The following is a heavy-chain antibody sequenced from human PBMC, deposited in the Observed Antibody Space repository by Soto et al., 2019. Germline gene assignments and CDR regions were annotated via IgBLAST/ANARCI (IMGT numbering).Heavy chain of an antibody. D-gene: IGHD6-13*01. J-gene: IGHJ6*03. CDR3: ARLPGTATTRYYYYMDV. Sequence: PSETLSLTCTVSGGSISSGGYYWSWIRQHPGKGLEWIGYIYYSGSTYYNPSLKSRVTISVDTSKNQFSLKLSSVTAADTAVYYCARLPGTATTRYYYYMDVWGKGTTVTVSS. CDR1: GGSISSGGYY. V-gene: IGHV4-31*03. CDR2: IYYSGST.